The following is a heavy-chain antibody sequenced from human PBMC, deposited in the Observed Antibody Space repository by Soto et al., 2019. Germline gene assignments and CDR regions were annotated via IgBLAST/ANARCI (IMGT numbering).Heavy chain of an antibody. CDR1: GGSISSSSYY. J-gene: IGHJ3*02. Sequence: SETLSLTCTVSGGSISSSSYYWGWIRQPPRKGLEWIGSIYYSGSTYYNPSLKSRVTISVDTSKNQSSLKLSSVTAADTAVYYCAREDLRYLNAFDIWGQGTMVTVSS. V-gene: IGHV4-39*07. D-gene: IGHD3-9*01. CDR2: IYYSGST. CDR3: AREDLRYLNAFDI.